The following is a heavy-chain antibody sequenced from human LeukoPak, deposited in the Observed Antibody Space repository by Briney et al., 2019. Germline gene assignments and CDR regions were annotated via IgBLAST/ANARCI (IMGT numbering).Heavy chain of an antibody. Sequence: SETLSLTCTVSGGSISSYYWSWIRQPPGKGLEWIGEINHSGSTNYNPSLKSRVTISVDTSKNQFSLKLSSVTAADTAVYYCARGRYCSGGSCYSFGYYYYMDVWGKGTTVTVSS. V-gene: IGHV4-34*01. CDR2: INHSGST. CDR1: GGSISSYY. D-gene: IGHD2-15*01. J-gene: IGHJ6*03. CDR3: ARGRYCSGGSCYSFGYYYYMDV.